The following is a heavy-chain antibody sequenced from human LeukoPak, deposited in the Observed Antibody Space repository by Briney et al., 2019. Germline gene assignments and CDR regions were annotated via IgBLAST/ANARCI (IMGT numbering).Heavy chain of an antibody. D-gene: IGHD3-9*01. CDR2: ISWNSGSI. Sequence: GRSLRLSCAASGFTFDDYAMHWGRQAPRKGLELVSGISWNSGSIGYADSVKGRFTISRDNAKNSLYLQINSLRAEDTALYYCAKGILTGYSDPVDYWGQGTLVTVSS. CDR1: GFTFDDYA. V-gene: IGHV3-9*01. J-gene: IGHJ4*02. CDR3: AKGILTGYSDPVDY.